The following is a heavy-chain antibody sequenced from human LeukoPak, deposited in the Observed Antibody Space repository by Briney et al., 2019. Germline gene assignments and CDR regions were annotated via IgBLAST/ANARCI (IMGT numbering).Heavy chain of an antibody. CDR2: IYYSGSGST. V-gene: IGHV4-59*01. CDR3: ARGGSDYYFDS. D-gene: IGHD2-21*02. CDR1: GASISRYY. J-gene: IGHJ4*02. Sequence: PSETLSLTCTVSGASISRYYWNWIRQPPGKGLDWIGYIYYSGSGSTDYNPSLNSRVTISVDMSEKKVSLKLGSVTAADTAVYYCARGGSDYYFDSWGQGTLVTVSS.